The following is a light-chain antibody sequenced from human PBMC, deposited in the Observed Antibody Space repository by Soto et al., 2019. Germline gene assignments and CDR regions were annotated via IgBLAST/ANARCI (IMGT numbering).Light chain of an antibody. V-gene: IGKV3-20*01. J-gene: IGKJ4*02. CDR3: QQYGNSPLT. Sequence: EIVLTQSPGTLSLSPGERATLSCRASQSVRSSYFAWYQQKPGQAPRLLIFGASTRAPGIPDRFSGSGSGTDFTLIISKLEPEDFALFYCQQYGNSPLTFGGGTKVDIK. CDR2: GAS. CDR1: QSVRSSY.